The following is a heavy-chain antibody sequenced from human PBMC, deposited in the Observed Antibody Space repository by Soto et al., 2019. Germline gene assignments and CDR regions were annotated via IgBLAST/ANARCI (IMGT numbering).Heavy chain of an antibody. V-gene: IGHV3-15*01. CDR1: GSTFSNAW. CDR3: TTVRLPYPHYYYGTDV. Sequence: GGSLRLSCAASGSTFSNAWMSWVRQAPGKGLEWVGRIKSKTDGGTTDYAAPVKGRFTISRDDSKNTLYLQMNSLKTEDTAVYYCTTVRLPYPHYYYGTDVWGQGTTVTVSS. CDR2: IKSKTDGGTT. J-gene: IGHJ6*02.